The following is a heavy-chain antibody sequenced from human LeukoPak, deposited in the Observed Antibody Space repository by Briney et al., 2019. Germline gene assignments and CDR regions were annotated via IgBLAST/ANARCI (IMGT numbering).Heavy chain of an antibody. CDR2: VYYNGSA. Sequence: SQTLSLTCTVSGDSINYYYRSCIRQPPEKGLEWIGYVYYNGSAKYNPSLKSRVTISVDMAKNQFSRKVSSVTAADTAIYYCARKGGHFDYWGQGTLVTVSS. D-gene: IGHD2-15*01. J-gene: IGHJ4*02. CDR3: ARKGGHFDY. CDR1: GDSINYYY. V-gene: IGHV4-59*01.